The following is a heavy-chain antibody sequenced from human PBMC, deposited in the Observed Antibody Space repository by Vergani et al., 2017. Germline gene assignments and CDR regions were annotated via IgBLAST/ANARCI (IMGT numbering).Heavy chain of an antibody. CDR2: VNHSGST. Sequence: QVPLQQWGAGLLKPSETLSLTCSVYGGSFSGYFWSWLRQPPGKGLEWIGEVNHSGSTIYNPSLKSRVTISVDTSKNQFSLKLSSVTAADTAVYYCTRGKLVPYYYYYGMDVWGQWTTVTVSS. J-gene: IGHJ6*02. CDR1: GGSFSGYF. CDR3: TRGKLVPYYYYYGMDV. D-gene: IGHD6-13*01. V-gene: IGHV4-34*01.